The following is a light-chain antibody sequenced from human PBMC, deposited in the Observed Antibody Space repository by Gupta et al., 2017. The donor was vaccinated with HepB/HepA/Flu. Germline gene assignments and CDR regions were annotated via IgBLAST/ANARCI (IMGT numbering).Light chain of an antibody. Sequence: DLVMTPSPDSLAVSLGERATINCKSSQSVLYSSNNKNYLAWYQQKPGQPPKLLIYWASTRESGVPDRFSGSGSGTDFTLTISSLQAEDVAVYYCQQYYSTPCSFGQGTKLEIK. CDR2: WAS. V-gene: IGKV4-1*01. J-gene: IGKJ2*04. CDR1: QSVLYSSNNKNY. CDR3: QQYYSTPCS.